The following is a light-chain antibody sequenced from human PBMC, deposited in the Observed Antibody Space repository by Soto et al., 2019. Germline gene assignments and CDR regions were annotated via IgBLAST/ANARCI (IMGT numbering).Light chain of an antibody. V-gene: IGKV1-5*01. Sequence: DIQLTQSPPTLSASVGDRLTITCRPIQTISTWMAWYQQKPGKAPKLLVYDASTLQSGVASRFSGSGSGTEFTLIISGLQPDDSATYYCQQYTNTNNPWMFGQGTKVDI. CDR3: QQYTNTNNPWM. J-gene: IGKJ1*01. CDR2: DAS. CDR1: QTISTW.